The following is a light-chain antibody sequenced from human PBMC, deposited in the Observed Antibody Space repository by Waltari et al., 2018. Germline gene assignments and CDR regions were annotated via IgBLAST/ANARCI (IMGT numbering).Light chain of an antibody. CDR1: QSVSRSY. J-gene: IGKJ1*01. CDR3: QQYGSFPGT. CDR2: NAS. V-gene: IGKV3-20*01. Sequence: EIVLTQSPGTLSLSPGERATLSGRASQSVSRSYLAWYQQKPGQAPRLLIYNASNRATGIPDRFSGSGSGTDFTLTISRLEPEDFAVYYCQQYGSFPGTFGQGTKVEIK.